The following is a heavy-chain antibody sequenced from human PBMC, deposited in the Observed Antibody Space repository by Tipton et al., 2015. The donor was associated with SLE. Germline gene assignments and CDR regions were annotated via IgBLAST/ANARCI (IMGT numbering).Heavy chain of an antibody. D-gene: IGHD5-18*01. CDR3: AKSLRYSHGNDAFDI. CDR1: GFNFTKYR. Sequence: SLRLSCVGSGFNFTKYRMSWIRQAPGKGLEWVSIIYSDSSGTYYADSVKGRFTISRDNSKDTLYLQMSSLRAEDTAVYYCAKSLRYSHGNDAFDIWGRGTMVFVSS. V-gene: IGHV3-23*03. J-gene: IGHJ3*02. CDR2: IYSDSSGT.